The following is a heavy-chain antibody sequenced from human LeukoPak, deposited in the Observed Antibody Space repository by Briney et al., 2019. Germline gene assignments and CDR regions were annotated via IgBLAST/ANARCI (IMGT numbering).Heavy chain of an antibody. CDR3: ARLLFYPHQWIGL. CDR1: GGSINRSTYY. J-gene: IGHJ5*02. CDR2: IYYSGSI. D-gene: IGHD2/OR15-2a*01. V-gene: IGHV4-39*01. Sequence: PSETLSLTCTVSGGSINRSTYYWGWIRQPPGKRLEWIGSIYYSGSIYYNPSLESRVTMSVDTSKNQFSLMLSSVTAADTAVYFCARLLFYPHQWIGLWGQGTRVAVSS.